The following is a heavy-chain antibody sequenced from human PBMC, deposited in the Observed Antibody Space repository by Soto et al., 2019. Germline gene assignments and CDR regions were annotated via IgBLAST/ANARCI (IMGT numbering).Heavy chain of an antibody. CDR2: MNPNSGNT. J-gene: IGHJ5*02. D-gene: IGHD6-13*01. Sequence: ASVKVSCKASGYTFTSYDINWVRQATGQGLEWMGRMNPNSGNTGYAQKFQGRVTMTRNTSISTAYMELSSLRSEDTAVYYCRIAAAGREVWFDPWGQGTLVTVSS. CDR1: GYTFTSYD. CDR3: RIAAAGREVWFDP. V-gene: IGHV1-8*01.